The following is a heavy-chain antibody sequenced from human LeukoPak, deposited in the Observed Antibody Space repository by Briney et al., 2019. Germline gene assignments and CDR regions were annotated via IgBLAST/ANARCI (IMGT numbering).Heavy chain of an antibody. CDR3: ARRTQPYYFDY. CDR1: GFTLSSYA. Sequence: GGSLRLSCAASGFTLSSYAMHWVRQAPGKGLEWVAVISYDGSNKYYADSVKGRFTISRDNSKNTLYLQMNSLRAEDTAVYYCARRTQPYYFDYWGQGTLVTVSS. J-gene: IGHJ4*02. CDR2: ISYDGSNK. D-gene: IGHD6-13*01. V-gene: IGHV3-30*04.